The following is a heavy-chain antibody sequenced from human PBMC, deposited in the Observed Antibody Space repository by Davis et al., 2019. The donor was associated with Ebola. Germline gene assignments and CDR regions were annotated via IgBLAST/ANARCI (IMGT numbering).Heavy chain of an antibody. D-gene: IGHD2-2*01. CDR3: ARFRYCSSDSCLNWFDP. Sequence: PSETLSLTCGVYGGSFSNYYWSWIRQPPGRGLEWIGQINHSGSSHYNPSLKSRVTISVDTSKNQFSLKLNSVTAADTAVYYCARFRYCSSDSCLNWFDPWGQGTLVTVSS. CDR2: INHSGSS. CDR1: GGSFSNYY. V-gene: IGHV4-34*01. J-gene: IGHJ5*02.